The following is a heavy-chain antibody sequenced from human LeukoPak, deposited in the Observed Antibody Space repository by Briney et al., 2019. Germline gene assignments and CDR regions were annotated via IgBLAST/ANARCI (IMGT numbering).Heavy chain of an antibody. CDR2: ISSSSSII. V-gene: IGHV3-48*04. Sequence: GGSLRLSCAASGFTFSSYWMSWVRQAPGKGLEWVSYISSSSSIIYYADSVKGRFTVSRDNAKNSLYLQMNSLRAEDTAVYYCARDFSYGSGSYYRRTYYYYYGMDVWGHGTTVTVSS. D-gene: IGHD3-10*01. J-gene: IGHJ6*02. CDR1: GFTFSSYW. CDR3: ARDFSYGSGSYYRRTYYYYYGMDV.